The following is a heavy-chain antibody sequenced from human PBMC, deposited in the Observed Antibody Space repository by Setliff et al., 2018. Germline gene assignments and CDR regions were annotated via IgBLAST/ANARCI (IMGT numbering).Heavy chain of an antibody. D-gene: IGHD1-26*01. Sequence: PSETLSLTCVVYGDSFSDYYWSWIRQPPGKGLEWIGEINHYGSTKYKSSLKSRVTMLVDTSKNQFSLKLTSVTAADTALYFCARDNTILGATDYWGQGALVTVSS. CDR3: ARDNTILGATDY. CDR2: INHYGST. J-gene: IGHJ4*02. CDR1: GDSFSDYY. V-gene: IGHV4-34*01.